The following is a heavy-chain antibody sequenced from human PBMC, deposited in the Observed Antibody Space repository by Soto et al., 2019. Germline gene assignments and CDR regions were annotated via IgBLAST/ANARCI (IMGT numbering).Heavy chain of an antibody. D-gene: IGHD3-22*01. CDR3: AREYYYDSSGYFDY. V-gene: IGHV3-30-3*01. CDR2: ISYDGSNK. Sequence: QVQLVESGGGVVQPGRSLRLSCAASGFTFSSYAMHWGRQAPGKGLEWVAVISYDGSNKYYADSVKGRFTISRDNSKNTLYLQMNSLRAEDTAVYYCAREYYYDSSGYFDYWGQGTLVTVSS. J-gene: IGHJ4*02. CDR1: GFTFSSYA.